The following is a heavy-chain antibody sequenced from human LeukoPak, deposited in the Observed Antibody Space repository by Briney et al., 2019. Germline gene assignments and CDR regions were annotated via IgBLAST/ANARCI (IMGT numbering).Heavy chain of an antibody. CDR3: AKDRIRYFDSPQDY. J-gene: IGHJ4*02. D-gene: IGHD3-9*01. CDR2: IRYDGSNK. Sequence: PGGSLRLSCAASGFTFSSYGMHWGRQAPGKGLEWVAFIRYDGSNKNYADSVKCRFTISRDHSKNTLYLQMNSLRAVDTAVYYCAKDRIRYFDSPQDYWGQGTLVTVSS. CDR1: GFTFSSYG. V-gene: IGHV3-30*02.